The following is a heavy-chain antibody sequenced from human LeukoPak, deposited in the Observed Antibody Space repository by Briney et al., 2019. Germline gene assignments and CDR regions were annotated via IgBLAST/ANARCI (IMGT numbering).Heavy chain of an antibody. D-gene: IGHD4-23*01. V-gene: IGHV1-24*01. CDR2: FDPEDGET. J-gene: IGHJ5*02. Sequence: ASVKVSCKVSGYTLTELSMHWVRQAPGKGLEWMGGFDPEDGETIYAQKFQGRVTMTEDTSTDTAYMEQSSLRSEDTAVYYCATEPRRWVVPPWFDPWGQGTLVTVSS. CDR1: GYTLTELS. CDR3: ATEPRRWVVPPWFDP.